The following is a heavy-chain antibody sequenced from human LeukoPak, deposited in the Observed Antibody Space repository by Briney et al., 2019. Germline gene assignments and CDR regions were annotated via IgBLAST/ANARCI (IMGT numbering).Heavy chain of an antibody. CDR1: GGSFSVYY. J-gene: IGHJ4*02. D-gene: IGHD5-24*01. Sequence: SETLSLTCAVHGGSFSVYYWCSIRHRPEMGVWCMGQIYHSGSSKYNGSIKSRVTISVDTSKNQFSLKLNSVTAADTAVYYCARGLFDMNTIRPFPFDLWGQGTPVTVSS. CDR2: IYHSGSS. V-gene: IGHV4-34*01. CDR3: ARGLFDMNTIRPFPFDL.